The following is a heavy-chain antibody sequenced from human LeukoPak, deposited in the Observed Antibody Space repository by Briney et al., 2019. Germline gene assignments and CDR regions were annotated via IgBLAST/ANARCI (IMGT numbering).Heavy chain of an antibody. CDR1: GFTFSSYG. V-gene: IGHV3-33*01. J-gene: IGHJ6*02. Sequence: PGGSLRLSCAASGFTFSSYGMHWVRGAPGKGLEWEAVIWYDGSNKYYADPVKGRFTISRDNSKNTLYLKMNSLRAEDTAMYYCARDPTYDFWSGYLYYYYGMDVWGQGTTVTVSS. CDR3: ARDPTYDFWSGYLYYYYGMDV. CDR2: IWYDGSNK. D-gene: IGHD3-3*01.